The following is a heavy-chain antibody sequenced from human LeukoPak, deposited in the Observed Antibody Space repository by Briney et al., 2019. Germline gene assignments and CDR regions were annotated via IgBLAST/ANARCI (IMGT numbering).Heavy chain of an antibody. CDR3: ARQLESYPDAFDI. CDR2: IYPSDSDT. CDR1: GYTFTNYW. Sequence: GESLKLSCKVSGYTFTNYWIGWVRQMPGKGLEWMGIIYPSDSDTRYSPSFQGQVTISADKSISTAYLQWSNLKASDTAMYYCARQLESYPDAFDIWGQGTMVTVSS. D-gene: IGHD1-26*01. V-gene: IGHV5-51*01. J-gene: IGHJ3*02.